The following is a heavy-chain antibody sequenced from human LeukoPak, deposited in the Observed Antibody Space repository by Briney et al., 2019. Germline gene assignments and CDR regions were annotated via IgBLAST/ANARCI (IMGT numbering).Heavy chain of an antibody. V-gene: IGHV4-61*02. Sequence: SETLSLTCTVSGGSISSGSFFWSWIRQPAGKGLEWIGRIYNSGSTNYNPSLKSRVTISVDTSKNQFSLKLSSVTAADTAVYYCASESMVTRFDSWGQGTLVTVPS. CDR2: IYNSGST. D-gene: IGHD4/OR15-4a*01. CDR3: ASESMVTRFDS. J-gene: IGHJ4*02. CDR1: GGSISSGSFF.